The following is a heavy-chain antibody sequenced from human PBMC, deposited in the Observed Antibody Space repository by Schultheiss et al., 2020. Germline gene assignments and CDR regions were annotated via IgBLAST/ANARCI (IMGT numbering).Heavy chain of an antibody. J-gene: IGHJ6*02. CDR1: GFTFSSYW. Sequence: GGSLRLSCAASGFTFSSYWMHWVRQAPGKGLVWVSRINSDGSSTTYADSVKGRFTISRDNAKNTLYLQMNSLRAEDTAVYYCARVGGDYVSGMDVWGQGNTGTVAS. V-gene: IGHV3-74*01. CDR3: ARVGGDYVSGMDV. D-gene: IGHD4-17*01. CDR2: INSDGSST.